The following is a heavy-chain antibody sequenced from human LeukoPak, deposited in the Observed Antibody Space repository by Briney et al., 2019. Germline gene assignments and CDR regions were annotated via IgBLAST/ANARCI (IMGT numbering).Heavy chain of an antibody. CDR1: GGSISNYY. Sequence: SETLSLTCIVSGGSISNYYYTWIRQPPGKGLEWIGYNHYSGSTDYNPSLKSRLTISLDTSKNQFSLNLSSVTAADTAVYYCVRSGVYRGGYFDYWGQGSLVTVSS. D-gene: IGHD1-26*01. J-gene: IGHJ4*02. CDR3: VRSGVYRGGYFDY. V-gene: IGHV4-59*08. CDR2: NHYSGST.